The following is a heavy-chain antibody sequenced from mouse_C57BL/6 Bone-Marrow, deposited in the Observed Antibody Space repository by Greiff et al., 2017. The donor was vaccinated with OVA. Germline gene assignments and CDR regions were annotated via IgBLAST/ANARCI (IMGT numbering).Heavy chain of an antibody. D-gene: IGHD2-3*01. Sequence: VQLQQSGAELARPGASVKLSCKASGYTFTSYGISWVKQRTGQGLEWIGEIYPRSGNTYYNEKFKGKATLTADKSSSTAYMELRSLTSEDSAVYFCARLGPYDGYPLWYFDVWGTGTTVTVSS. J-gene: IGHJ1*03. V-gene: IGHV1-81*01. CDR3: ARLGPYDGYPLWYFDV. CDR1: GYTFTSYG. CDR2: IYPRSGNT.